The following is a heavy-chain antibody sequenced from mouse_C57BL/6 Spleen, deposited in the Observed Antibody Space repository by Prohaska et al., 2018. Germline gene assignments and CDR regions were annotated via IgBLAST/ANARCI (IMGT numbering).Heavy chain of an antibody. J-gene: IGHJ2*01. CDR2: INPYNGGT. CDR3: ANRYGGYYGY. V-gene: IGHV1-19*01. D-gene: IGHD2-3*01. CDR1: GYTFTDYY. Sequence: PSVKLSCKASGYTFTDYYMNWVKQSHGKSLEWIGVINPYNGGTSYNQKFKGKGTWNFDKSSSTAFFELKRLTSKDSAVYYCANRYGGYYGYGGQGTTLTVSS.